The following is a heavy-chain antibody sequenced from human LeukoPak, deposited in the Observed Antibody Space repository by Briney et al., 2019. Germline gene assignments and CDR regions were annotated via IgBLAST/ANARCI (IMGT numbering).Heavy chain of an antibody. CDR2: ISSSSSYI. V-gene: IGHV3-21*01. D-gene: IGHD5-24*01. CDR3: ASADVEMATVHFDY. J-gene: IGHJ4*02. Sequence: GGSLRLSCAASGFTFSSYSMNWVRQAPGKGLEWVSSISSSSSYIYYADSVKGRFTISRDNAKNSLYLQMNSLRAEDTAVYYCASADVEMATVHFDYWGQGTLVTVSS. CDR1: GFTFSSYS.